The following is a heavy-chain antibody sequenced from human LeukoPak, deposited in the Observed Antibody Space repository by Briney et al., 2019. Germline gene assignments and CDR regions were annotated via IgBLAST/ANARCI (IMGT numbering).Heavy chain of an antibody. CDR1: GFTFSSYG. CDR2: ISYDGSNK. D-gene: IGHD5-18*01. Sequence: GRSLRLSCAASGFTFSSYGMHWVRQAPGKGLEWVAVISYDGSNKYYADSVKGRFTIPGDNSKNTLYLQMNSLRAEDTAVYYCAKDLMPWIQLWLPYFDLWSRGTLVTVSS. J-gene: IGHJ2*01. V-gene: IGHV3-30*18. CDR3: AKDLMPWIQLWLPYFDL.